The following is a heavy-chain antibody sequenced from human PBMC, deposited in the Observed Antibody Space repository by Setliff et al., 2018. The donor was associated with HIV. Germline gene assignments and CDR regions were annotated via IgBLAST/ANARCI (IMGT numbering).Heavy chain of an antibody. CDR2: IYLTGST. Sequence: SETLSLTCAVSGYSITNGYLWGWIRQAPGKGLEWIGSIYLTGSTYHNPSLKSRVTMSVDTSKNQFSLKLRSVTAADAAVYYCASRYSSLGHFQHWGQGTLVTVSS. CDR3: ASRYSSLGHFQH. V-gene: IGHV4-38-2*01. J-gene: IGHJ1*01. D-gene: IGHD6-13*01. CDR1: GYSITNGYL.